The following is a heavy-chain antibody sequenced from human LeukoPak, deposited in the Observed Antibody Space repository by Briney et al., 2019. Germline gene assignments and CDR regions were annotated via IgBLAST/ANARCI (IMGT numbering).Heavy chain of an antibody. CDR3: ARAGYSNRWDGVDF. V-gene: IGHV5-51*01. D-gene: IGHD2/OR15-2a*01. CDR2: IYPGDSDT. J-gene: IGHJ4*02. CDR1: GYTFTNYW. Sequence: GESLKISCKGSGYTFTNYWIGWVRQMPGKGLEFMGIIYPGDSDTRYSPSFQGQVTISVDKSINTAYLQWSSLKASDSAMYYCARAGYSNRWDGVDFWGQGTLVTVSS.